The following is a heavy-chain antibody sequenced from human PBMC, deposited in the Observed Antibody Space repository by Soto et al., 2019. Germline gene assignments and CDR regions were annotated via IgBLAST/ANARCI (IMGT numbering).Heavy chain of an antibody. CDR2: ISSSSSYI. D-gene: IGHD1-1*01. CDR1: GFTFSSYS. CDR3: AGDLDETNDRDAFDI. V-gene: IGHV3-21*01. Sequence: EVQLVESGGGLVKPGGSLRLSCAASGFTFSSYSMNWVRQAPGKGLEWVSSISSSSSYIYYADSVKGRFTISRDNDKNSLYLQMNSLRAEDTAVYYCAGDLDETNDRDAFDIWGQGTMVTVSS. J-gene: IGHJ3*02.